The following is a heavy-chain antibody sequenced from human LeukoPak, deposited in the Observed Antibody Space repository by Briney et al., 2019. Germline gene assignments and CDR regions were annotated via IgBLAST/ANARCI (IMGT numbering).Heavy chain of an antibody. D-gene: IGHD3-3*01. CDR3: ARSRTASGVVIMGAFDI. J-gene: IGHJ3*02. CDR2: IRKDGAEK. CDR1: GFTFSSHW. V-gene: IGHV3-7*01. Sequence: PGGSLRLSCAASGFTFSSHWMSWVRQAPGKGLEWVANIRKDGAEKNYVDSVKGRFTISRDNAKDSLYPEVNSLRAEDTAVYYCARSRTASGVVIMGAFDIWGQGTMVTVSS.